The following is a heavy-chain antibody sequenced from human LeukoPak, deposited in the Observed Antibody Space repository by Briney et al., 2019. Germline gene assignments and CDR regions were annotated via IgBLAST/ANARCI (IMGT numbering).Heavy chain of an antibody. V-gene: IGHV4-59*12. CDR2: FYYSGST. D-gene: IGHD2-15*01. CDR3: ARAGCGGGSCYQSRGAFDI. J-gene: IGHJ3*02. CDR1: GGSISGYY. Sequence: SETLSLTCTVSGGSISGYYWSWIRQPPGKGLEWIVYFYYSGSTNYNPSLKSRVTMSVDTPKNHFSLKLSSVTAADTAVYYCARAGCGGGSCYQSRGAFDIWGQGTMVTVSS.